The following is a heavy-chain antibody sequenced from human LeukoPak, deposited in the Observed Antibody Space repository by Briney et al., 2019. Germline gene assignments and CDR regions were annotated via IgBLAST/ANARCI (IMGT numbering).Heavy chain of an antibody. Sequence: SETLSLTCTVSGGSISNSSSYWGWIRQPPGKGLEWIGSIYYSGSTYYNPSLKSRVTISVDTSKNQFSLKLSSVTAADTAVYYCARRSPVGIFYFDYWGQGTLVTVSS. J-gene: IGHJ4*02. V-gene: IGHV4-39*01. CDR3: ARRSPVGIFYFDY. CDR2: IYYSGST. CDR1: GGSISNSSSY. D-gene: IGHD1-26*01.